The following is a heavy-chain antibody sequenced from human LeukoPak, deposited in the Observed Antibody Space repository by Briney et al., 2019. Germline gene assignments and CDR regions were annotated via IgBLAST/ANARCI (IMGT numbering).Heavy chain of an antibody. CDR2: ISSSSSYI. CDR3: ARDLLSVRVGYSYGTAFGY. V-gene: IGHV3-21*01. D-gene: IGHD5-18*01. Sequence: GGSLRLSCAASGFTFGSYSMNWVRQAPGKGLEWVSSISSSSSYIYYADSVKGRFTISRDNAKNSLYLQMNSLRAEDTAVYYCARDLLSVRVGYSYGTAFGYWGQGTLVTVSS. J-gene: IGHJ4*02. CDR1: GFTFGSYS.